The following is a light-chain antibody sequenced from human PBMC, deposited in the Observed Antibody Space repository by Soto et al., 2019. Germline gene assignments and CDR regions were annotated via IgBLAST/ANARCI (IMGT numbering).Light chain of an antibody. CDR3: QQYNSYWT. CDR1: QSINNW. CDR2: DAS. V-gene: IGKV1-5*01. Sequence: DIQMTQSPSTLSAFVGDRLTISCRASQSINNWLAWYQQKPGKAPKLLIYDASSLQIGVPSRFSGSGSGTEIALTISSLQPDDFATDYCQQYNSYWTFGQGTKVEIK. J-gene: IGKJ1*01.